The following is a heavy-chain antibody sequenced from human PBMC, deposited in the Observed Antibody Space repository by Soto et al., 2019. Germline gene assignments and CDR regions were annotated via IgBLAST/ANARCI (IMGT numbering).Heavy chain of an antibody. CDR2: ISGSGGST. CDR3: AKVIPAPRYPTVTTGKPGANYYYYGMDV. J-gene: IGHJ6*02. D-gene: IGHD4-4*01. V-gene: IGHV3-23*01. Sequence: GGSLRLSCAASGFTFSSYAMSWVRQAPGKGLEWVSAISGSGGSTYYADSVKGRFTISRDNSKNTLYLQMNSLRAEDTAVYYCAKVIPAPRYPTVTTGKPGANYYYYGMDVWGQGTTVTVSS. CDR1: GFTFSSYA.